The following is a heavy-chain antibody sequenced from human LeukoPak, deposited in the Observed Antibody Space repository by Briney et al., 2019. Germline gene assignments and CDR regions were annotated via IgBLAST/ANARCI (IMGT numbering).Heavy chain of an antibody. CDR3: AKEGYSSSLYYFDY. CDR2: IRYDGSNK. CDR1: GFTFSSYG. J-gene: IGHJ4*02. V-gene: IGHV3-30*02. D-gene: IGHD6-13*01. Sequence: GGSLRLSCAASGFTFSSYGMHWVRQAPGKGLEWVAFIRYDGSNKYYTDSVKGRFTISRDNSKNTLYLQMNSLRAEDTAVYYCAKEGYSSSLYYFDYWGQGTLVTVSS.